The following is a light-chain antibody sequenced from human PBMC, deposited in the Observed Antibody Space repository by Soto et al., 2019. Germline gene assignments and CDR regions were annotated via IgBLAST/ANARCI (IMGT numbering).Light chain of an antibody. J-gene: IGKJ1*01. CDR1: RSISSN. CDR3: QQYGSSPWT. V-gene: IGKV3-20*01. CDR2: GAS. Sequence: EIVMTQSPATLSVSPGERATLSCRASRSISSNLAWYQQKLGQAPRLLVYGASSRATGIPDRFSGSGSGTDFTLTISRLEPEDFAVYYCQQYGSSPWTFGQGTKVDIK.